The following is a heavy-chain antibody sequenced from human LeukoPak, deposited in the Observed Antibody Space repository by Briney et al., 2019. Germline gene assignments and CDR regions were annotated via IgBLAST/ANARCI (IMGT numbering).Heavy chain of an antibody. CDR2: ISSSSSYI. CDR1: GFTFSSYS. V-gene: IGHV3-21*01. D-gene: IGHD4-23*01. Sequence: PGGSLRLSCAASGFTFSSYSMNWVRQAPGKGLEWVSSISSSSSYIYYADSVKGRFTISRDNAKNSLYLQMNSLRAEDTAVYYCARPQDDYDGNKGRGLGYFDLWGRGTLVTVSS. J-gene: IGHJ2*01. CDR3: ARPQDDYDGNKGRGLGYFDL.